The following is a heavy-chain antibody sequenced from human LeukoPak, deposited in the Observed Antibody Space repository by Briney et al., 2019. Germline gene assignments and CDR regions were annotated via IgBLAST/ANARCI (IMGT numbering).Heavy chain of an antibody. Sequence: TGGSLRLSCAASGFTSSSYDMHWVRQATGKGLEWVSAIGAAGVTYYPGSVKGRFTISRENAKNSLYLQMNSLRAGDTAVYYCARWGYSSSWHGGGYYYYYGMDVWGQGTTVTVSS. CDR2: IGAAGVT. J-gene: IGHJ6*02. CDR3: ARWGYSSSWHGGGYYYYYGMDV. V-gene: IGHV3-13*01. D-gene: IGHD6-13*01. CDR1: GFTSSSYD.